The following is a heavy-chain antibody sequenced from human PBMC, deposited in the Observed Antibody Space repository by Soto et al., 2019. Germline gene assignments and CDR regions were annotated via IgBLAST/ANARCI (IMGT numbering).Heavy chain of an antibody. CDR3: AKAKGYSGSYYPMSFDY. D-gene: IGHD1-26*01. V-gene: IGHV3-23*01. J-gene: IGHJ4*02. CDR2: ISGSGGST. CDR1: GFTFSSYA. Sequence: GGSLRLSCAASGFTFSSYAMSWVRQAPGKGLEWVSAISGSGGSTYYADSVKGRFTISRDNSKNTLYLQMNSLRAEDTAVYYCAKAKGYSGSYYPMSFDYWGQGTLVTVSS.